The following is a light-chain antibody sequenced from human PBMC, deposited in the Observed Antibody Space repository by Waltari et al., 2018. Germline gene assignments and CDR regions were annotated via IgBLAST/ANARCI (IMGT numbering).Light chain of an antibody. V-gene: IGLV4-69*01. CDR2: INSDGSH. J-gene: IGLJ3*02. CDR3: QTGGHGTWV. CDR1: SGHITNV. Sequence: QLALTQSPSASASLGASVKLTCTLDSGHITNVVAWHQQHPERGPRYLMKINSDGSHSKGDESPDRFSGSSSGAERYRTISSVQSDDEADYYCQTGGHGTWVFGGGTKLT.